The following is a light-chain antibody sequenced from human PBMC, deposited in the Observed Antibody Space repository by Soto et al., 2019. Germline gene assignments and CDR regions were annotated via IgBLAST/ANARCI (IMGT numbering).Light chain of an antibody. Sequence: EIVMTQSPATLSVSPGERATLSCRASQSIGSDLAWYQHKPGQGPRLLIYYASTRATGIPAKFSGSGSGTEFTLTISRLEPEDFAVYYCQQYGSSLSWTFGQGTKVDIK. CDR1: QSIGSD. CDR2: YAS. V-gene: IGKV3-15*01. CDR3: QQYGSSLSWT. J-gene: IGKJ1*01.